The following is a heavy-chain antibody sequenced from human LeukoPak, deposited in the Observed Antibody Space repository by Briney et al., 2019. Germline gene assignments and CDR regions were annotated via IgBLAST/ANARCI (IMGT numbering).Heavy chain of an antibody. V-gene: IGHV4-34*01. Sequence: NPSETLSLTCAVYGGSFSGYYWSWIRQPPGKGLEWIGEINHSGSTNYNPSLKSRVTISVDTSKNQFSLKLSSVTAADTAVYYCASSQQYYDSSGYEDYWGQGTLVTVSS. CDR2: INHSGST. J-gene: IGHJ4*02. D-gene: IGHD3-22*01. CDR3: ASSQQYYDSSGYEDY. CDR1: GGSFSGYY.